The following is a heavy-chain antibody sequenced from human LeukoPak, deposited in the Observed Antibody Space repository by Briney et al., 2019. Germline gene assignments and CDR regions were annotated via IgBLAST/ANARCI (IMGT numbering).Heavy chain of an antibody. CDR2: ISAYNGHT. CDR3: ARDVIRTDNWFDP. J-gene: IGHJ5*02. D-gene: IGHD1-1*01. V-gene: IGHV1-18*01. CDR1: GYTFTSYG. Sequence: ASVKVSCKASGYTFTSYGISWVRQAPGQGLEWMGWISAYNGHTNYAQKLQGRVTVTTDTSTSTAYMELRSLRSDDTAVYYCARDVIRTDNWFDPWGQGTLVTVSS.